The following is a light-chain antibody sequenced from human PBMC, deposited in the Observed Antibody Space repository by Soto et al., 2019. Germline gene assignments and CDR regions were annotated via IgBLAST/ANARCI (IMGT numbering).Light chain of an antibody. Sequence: DIVLTQSPGTLSLSPGERATLTCRASQSVSSKYLAWYQQKPGQAPRVLIYGTSIRASGVPERFSGGGSGTDFTLTITRLEPEDFAVYYGQQYGSSLFTFGPGTKVDFK. V-gene: IGKV3-20*01. J-gene: IGKJ3*01. CDR1: QSVSSKY. CDR3: QQYGSSLFT. CDR2: GTS.